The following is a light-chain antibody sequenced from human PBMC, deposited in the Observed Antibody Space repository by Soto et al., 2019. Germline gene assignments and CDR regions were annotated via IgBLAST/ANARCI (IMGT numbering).Light chain of an antibody. CDR3: TSYTSSATGV. V-gene: IGLV2-14*01. CDR2: EVS. Sequence: QSALTQPASVSGSPGQSITTSCTGTSSDVGGYKYVSWYQQHPGRTPKLIIYEVSNRPSGVSNRFSGSKSGNTASLTISGLQPEDEADYYCTSYTSSATGVFGGGTKLTVL. CDR1: SSDVGGYKY. J-gene: IGLJ2*01.